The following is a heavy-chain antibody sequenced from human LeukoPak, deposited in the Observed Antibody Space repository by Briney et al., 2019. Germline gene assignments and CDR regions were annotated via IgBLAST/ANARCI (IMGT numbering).Heavy chain of an antibody. V-gene: IGHV3-23*01. D-gene: IGHD3-10*01. Sequence: GGSLRLSCAASGFTFSSYAMSWVRQAPGKGLEWVSAISGSGGSTYYADSVKGRFTISRDNSKNTLYLQMNSLRAEDTAVYYCAKESPRGLRAGGYFDYWGQGTLVTVSS. CDR1: GFTFSSYA. CDR3: AKESPRGLRAGGYFDY. J-gene: IGHJ4*02. CDR2: ISGSGGST.